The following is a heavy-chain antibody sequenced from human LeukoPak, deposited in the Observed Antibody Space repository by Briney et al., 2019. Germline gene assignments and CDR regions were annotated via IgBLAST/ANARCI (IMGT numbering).Heavy chain of an antibody. CDR3: ARETIAAAGSFDY. J-gene: IGHJ4*02. D-gene: IGHD6-13*01. CDR2: IYYSGST. CDR1: GGSISSGDYS. Sequence: PSETLSLTCTVSGGSISSGDYSWSWIRQPPGKGLEWIGYIYYSGSTYYNPSLKSRVTISVDTSKNQFSLKLSSVTAADTAVYYCARETIAAAGSFDYWGQGTQVTVSS. V-gene: IGHV4-30-4*01.